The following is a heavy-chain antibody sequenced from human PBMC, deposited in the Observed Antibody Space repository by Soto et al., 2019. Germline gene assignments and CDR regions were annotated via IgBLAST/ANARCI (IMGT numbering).Heavy chain of an antibody. CDR3: AKAEGVVVVAATFGY. Sequence: PGGSLRLSCAASGLTFSSYAMSWVRQAPGKGLEWLSAISGSGGSTYYADSVKGRFTISRDNSKNTLYLQMNSLRAEDTAVYYCAKAEGVVVVAATFGYWGQGTLGTVSS. J-gene: IGHJ4*02. D-gene: IGHD2-15*01. V-gene: IGHV3-23*01. CDR2: ISGSGGST. CDR1: GLTFSSYA.